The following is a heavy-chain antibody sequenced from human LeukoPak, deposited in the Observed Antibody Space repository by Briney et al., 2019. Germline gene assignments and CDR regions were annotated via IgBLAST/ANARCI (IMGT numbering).Heavy chain of an antibody. CDR2: ISAYNGNT. D-gene: IGHD3-10*01. CDR3: ARVGAHLDYGSGSSDY. Sequence: ASVKVSCKASGYTFTSYGISWVRQAPGQGLEWMGWISAYNGNTNYAQKLQGRVTMTTDTSTSTAYMELRSLRSDDTAVYYCARVGAHLDYGSGSSDYWGQGTLVTVSS. V-gene: IGHV1-18*01. J-gene: IGHJ4*02. CDR1: GYTFTSYG.